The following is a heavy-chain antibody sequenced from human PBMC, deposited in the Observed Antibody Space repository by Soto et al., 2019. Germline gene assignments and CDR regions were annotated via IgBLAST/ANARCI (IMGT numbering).Heavy chain of an antibody. CDR2: ISAYNGNT. Sequence: QVQLVQSGAEVKKPGASVKVSCKASGYTFTSYGISWVRQAPGQGLEWMGWISAYNGNTNYAQKLQGRVTMTTDTCTSTAYMELRSLRSDDTAVYYCARGHRITMIVVVIGEFDYWGQGTLVTVSS. V-gene: IGHV1-18*01. CDR3: ARGHRITMIVVVIGEFDY. D-gene: IGHD3-22*01. CDR1: GYTFTSYG. J-gene: IGHJ4*02.